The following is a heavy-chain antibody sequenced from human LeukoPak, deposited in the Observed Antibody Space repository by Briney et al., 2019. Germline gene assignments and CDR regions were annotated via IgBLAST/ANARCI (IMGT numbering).Heavy chain of an antibody. J-gene: IGHJ4*02. CDR2: INPNSGGT. V-gene: IGHV1-2*02. CDR1: GYTFTGYY. D-gene: IGHD6-13*01. CDR3: ARVNVDSSSYDY. Sequence: ASVKASCKASGYTFTGYYMHWVRQAPGQGLEWMGWINPNSGGTNYAQKFQGRVTMTRDTSISTAYMELSRLRSDDTAVYYCARVNVDSSSYDYWGQGTLVTVSS.